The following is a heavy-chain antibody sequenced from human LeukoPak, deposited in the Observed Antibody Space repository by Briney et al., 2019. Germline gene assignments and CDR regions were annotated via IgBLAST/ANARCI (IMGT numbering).Heavy chain of an antibody. CDR3: ARGATMVRGVIITVWFDP. CDR2: IYYSGST. Sequence: SETLSLTCTVSGGSISSGDYYWSWIRQPPGKGLEWIGYIYYSGSTYYNPSLKSRVTISVDTSKNQFSLKLSSVTAADTAVYYCARGATMVRGVIITVWFDPWGQGTLVTVSS. D-gene: IGHD3-10*01. CDR1: GGSISSGDYY. V-gene: IGHV4-30-4*01. J-gene: IGHJ5*02.